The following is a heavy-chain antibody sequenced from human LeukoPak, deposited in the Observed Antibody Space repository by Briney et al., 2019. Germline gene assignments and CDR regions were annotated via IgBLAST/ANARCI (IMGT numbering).Heavy chain of an antibody. Sequence: KESGPTLAKPTPTLTLTCTFTGFSLSTTGVGVGWIRQPPGKALEWHAPISWDADKHYTPSLTRRLTITHNTSTNHLDTTLHTMDPVHTATFYCAHSSGSWYGLLDPWGQGTLVTVSS. CDR3: AHSSGSWYGLLDP. V-gene: IGHV2-5*02. CDR1: GFSLSTTGVG. J-gene: IGHJ5*02. CDR2: ISWDADK. D-gene: IGHD6-13*01.